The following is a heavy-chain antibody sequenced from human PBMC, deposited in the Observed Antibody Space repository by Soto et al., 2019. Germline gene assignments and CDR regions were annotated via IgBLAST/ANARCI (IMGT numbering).Heavy chain of an antibody. CDR2: IYYSGST. D-gene: IGHD3-3*01. CDR1: GGSISSGGYY. J-gene: IGHJ5*02. Sequence: SSETLSLSCTVSGGSISSGGYYWSWIRQHPGKGLEWIGYIYYSGSTYYNPSLKSRVTISVDTSKNQFSLKLSSVTAADTAVYYCARYRDYDFWSGYYTTEFDPWGQGTLVTVSS. V-gene: IGHV4-31*03. CDR3: ARYRDYDFWSGYYTTEFDP.